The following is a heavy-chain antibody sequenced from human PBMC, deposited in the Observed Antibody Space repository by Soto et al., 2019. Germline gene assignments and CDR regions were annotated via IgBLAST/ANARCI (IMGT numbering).Heavy chain of an antibody. CDR2: ISDNGGST. CDR1: GFTFGNYA. V-gene: IGHV3-23*01. CDR3: AKGLVPAAKTSLNDY. J-gene: IGHJ4*02. D-gene: IGHD2-2*01. Sequence: PGGSLRLSCAASGFTFGNYAMTWVRQAPGKGLEWVSTISDNGGSTFYADSVKGRFTISRDNSKKTLYLQMNSLRAEDTAVYYCAKGLVPAAKTSLNDYWGQGTLVTVSS.